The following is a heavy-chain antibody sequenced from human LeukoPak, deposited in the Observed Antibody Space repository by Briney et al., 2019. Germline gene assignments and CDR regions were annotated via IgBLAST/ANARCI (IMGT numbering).Heavy chain of an antibody. CDR2: INPNSGGT. Sequence: GASVTVSCKASGYTFTGYYMHWVRQAPGQGLEWMGWINPNSGGTNYAQKFQGRVTMTRDTSISTAYMELSRLRSDDTAVYYCARAENIVVVPAAIFDPWGQGTLVTVSS. J-gene: IGHJ5*02. CDR1: GYTFTGYY. V-gene: IGHV1-2*02. D-gene: IGHD2-2*02. CDR3: ARAENIVVVPAAIFDP.